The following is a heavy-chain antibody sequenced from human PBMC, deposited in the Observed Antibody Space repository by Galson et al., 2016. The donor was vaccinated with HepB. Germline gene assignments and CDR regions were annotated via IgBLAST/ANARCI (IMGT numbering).Heavy chain of an antibody. CDR1: GFTFRSYA. CDR2: ISGSGGST. V-gene: IGHV3-23*01. J-gene: IGHJ4*02. Sequence: SLRLSCAASGFTFRSYAITWVRQAPGKGLEWVSTISGSGGSTYHADSVKGRFTNSRDNTKNTVYLQMNSLYAEDTAVYYGAKFASGTYYLDSFDYWGQGTLVTVSS. CDR3: AKFASGTYYLDSFDY. D-gene: IGHD3-10*01.